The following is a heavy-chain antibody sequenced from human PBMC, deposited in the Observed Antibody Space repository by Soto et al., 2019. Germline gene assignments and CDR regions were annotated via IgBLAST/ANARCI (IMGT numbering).Heavy chain of an antibody. V-gene: IGHV4-4*02. Sequence: QVQLQESGTGLLKPSGTLFLTCAVSCASVSSANWWSWVRQPPGKGLEWMGEMHPSGNTNYNPSLKSRVSVSVDKSKNQLTLHLNSLTAADTAVYFCARHGDYFFDFWGQGTLVTVSS. CDR1: CASVSSANW. CDR3: ARHGDYFFDF. D-gene: IGHD2-21*01. CDR2: MHPSGNT. J-gene: IGHJ4*02.